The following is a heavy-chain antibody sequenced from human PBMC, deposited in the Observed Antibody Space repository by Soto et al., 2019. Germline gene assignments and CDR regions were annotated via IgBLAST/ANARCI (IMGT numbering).Heavy chain of an antibody. D-gene: IGHD3-3*01. V-gene: IGHV5-51*01. CDR3: ARHNIRSFGVVNHYFGMDV. J-gene: IGHJ6*02. Sequence: GESLKISCKGSGYRFTNYWIGWVRQMPGKGLDWMGIIYPDDSDTRYSPSFQGQVTISADKSISTAYLQWNSLKASDTAMYYCARHNIRSFGVVNHYFGMDVWGQGTTVTVSS. CDR2: IYPDDSDT. CDR1: GYRFTNYW.